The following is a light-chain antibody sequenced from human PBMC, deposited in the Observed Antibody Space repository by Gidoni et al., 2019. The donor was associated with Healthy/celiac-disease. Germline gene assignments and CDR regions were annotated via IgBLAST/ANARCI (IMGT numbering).Light chain of an antibody. V-gene: IGLV3-1*01. CDR2: QDS. Sequence: SYELTQPPSVSVSPGQTASITCSGDNLGDKYACWYQQKPGQSPVLVIYQDSKRPSGIPERFSGSNSGNTATLTISGTQAMDEADYYCQAWDSSTARQVFGGGTKLTVL. CDR3: QAWDSSTARQV. J-gene: IGLJ3*02. CDR1: NLGDKY.